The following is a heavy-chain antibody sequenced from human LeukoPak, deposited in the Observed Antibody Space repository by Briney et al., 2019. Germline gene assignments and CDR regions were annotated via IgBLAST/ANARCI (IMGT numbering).Heavy chain of an antibody. J-gene: IGHJ6*03. D-gene: IGHD3-9*01. CDR3: ARGEVLRYFDWLSNKDYYYYMDV. CDR1: GYTFTSYY. V-gene: IGHV1-2*02. Sequence: ASVKVSCKASGYTFTSYYMHWVRQAPGQGLEWMGWINPNSGGTNYAQKFQGRVTMTRDTSISTAYMELSSLRSDDTAVYYCARGEVLRYFDWLSNKDYYYYMDVWGKGTTVTISS. CDR2: INPNSGGT.